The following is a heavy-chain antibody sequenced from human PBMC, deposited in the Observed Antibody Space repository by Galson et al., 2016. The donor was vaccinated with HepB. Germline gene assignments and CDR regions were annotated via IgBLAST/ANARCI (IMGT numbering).Heavy chain of an antibody. J-gene: IGHJ4*02. D-gene: IGHD2-8*02. V-gene: IGHV1-18*01. CDR3: ARDACSGGVCYSDY. CDR1: GYTFPNHG. Sequence: SVKVSCKASGYTFPNHGIDWVRQAPGQGLEWMGWISGDNVDTNYAENIQTRVTMTTDTSTNTAYMELRSLRFYDTAVYYCARDACSGGVCYSDYWGQGTLVTVSS. CDR2: ISGDNVDT.